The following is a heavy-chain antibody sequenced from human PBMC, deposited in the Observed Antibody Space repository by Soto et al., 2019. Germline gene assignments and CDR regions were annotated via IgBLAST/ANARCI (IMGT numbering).Heavy chain of an antibody. Sequence: QAQLQQWGAGLLKPSETLSLTCAVSGGSFSGYYWTWIRQPPGKGLEWIGEINHSGSTNYNPSLQTRDTISADTAKNQFSLKMTSLTAADTAIYYCARVFWWQLVRDYYYYVIDFWGQGTTATVSS. CDR3: ARVFWWQLVRDYYYYVIDF. D-gene: IGHD6-6*01. CDR2: INHSGST. CDR1: GGSFSGYY. J-gene: IGHJ6*02. V-gene: IGHV4-34*01.